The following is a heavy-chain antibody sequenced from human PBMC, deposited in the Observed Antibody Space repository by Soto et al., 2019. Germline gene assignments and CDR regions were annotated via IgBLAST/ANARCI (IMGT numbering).Heavy chain of an antibody. V-gene: IGHV3-11*04. Sequence: PGGSLRLSCAASGFTFSDYYMSWIRQAPGKGLEWVSYISSSGGIIHYADSVKGRCPVSRDNAKNSLYPQMDSLRADDTAVYYCARDSGYGSGASLNHYLDYWGHGALVTVSS. D-gene: IGHD3-10*01. CDR3: ARDSGYGSGASLNHYLDY. CDR1: GFTFSDYY. CDR2: ISSSGGII. J-gene: IGHJ4*01.